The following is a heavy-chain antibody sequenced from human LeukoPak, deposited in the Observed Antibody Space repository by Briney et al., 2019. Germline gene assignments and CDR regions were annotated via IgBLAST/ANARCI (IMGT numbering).Heavy chain of an antibody. CDR2: ISYDGSDT. Sequence: GGSLRLSCAASEFTFSSYGMHWVRQAPGKGLEWVAVISYDGSDTYYADSVKGRFTISRDNSKNTLYLQMNSLRAEDMAVYFCAKTRDWQNYYYYYDMDVWGQGTTVTVSS. D-gene: IGHD3/OR15-3a*01. CDR1: EFTFSSYG. J-gene: IGHJ6*02. CDR3: AKTRDWQNYYYYYDMDV. V-gene: IGHV3-30*18.